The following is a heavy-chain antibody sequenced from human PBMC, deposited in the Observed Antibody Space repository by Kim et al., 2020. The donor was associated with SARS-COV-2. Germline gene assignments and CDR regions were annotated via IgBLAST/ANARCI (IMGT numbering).Heavy chain of an antibody. D-gene: IGHD3-22*01. J-gene: IGHJ2*01. Sequence: KSRVTISVDTSKNQFSLKLSSVTAADTAVYYCARVYYYDSSGYRYQYFDLWGRGTLVTVSS. CDR3: ARVYYYDSSGYRYQYFDL. V-gene: IGHV4-30-2*04.